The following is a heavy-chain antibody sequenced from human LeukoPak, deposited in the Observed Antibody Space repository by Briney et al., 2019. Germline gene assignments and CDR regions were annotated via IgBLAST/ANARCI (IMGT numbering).Heavy chain of an antibody. CDR1: GYTFTSYG. J-gene: IGHJ5*02. Sequence: ASVKVSCKASGYTFTSYGISWVRQAPGQGLEWMGWISAYNGNTNYAQKLQGRVTMTTDTSTSTAYMELRSLRSDDTAVYYCARDGDIVVVPAAIFDPWGQGTLVIVSS. V-gene: IGHV1-18*01. CDR3: ARDGDIVVVPAAIFDP. D-gene: IGHD2-2*01. CDR2: ISAYNGNT.